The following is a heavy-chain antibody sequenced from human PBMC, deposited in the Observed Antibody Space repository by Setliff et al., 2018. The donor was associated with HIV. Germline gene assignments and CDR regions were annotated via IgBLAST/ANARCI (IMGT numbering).Heavy chain of an antibody. V-gene: IGHV4-39*01. J-gene: IGHJ4*02. Sequence: LSLTCTVSGGSVSDTSYYWGWIRQPPGKGLEWLANVYYSGGTYYNPSLNSRVTISVDTSRNQFSLKLTSVAAADTALYFCARLGDSGYDFRGYFDYWGQGKLVTVSS. CDR2: VYYSGGT. CDR3: ARLGDSGYDFRGYFDY. CDR1: GGSVSDTSYY. D-gene: IGHD5-12*01.